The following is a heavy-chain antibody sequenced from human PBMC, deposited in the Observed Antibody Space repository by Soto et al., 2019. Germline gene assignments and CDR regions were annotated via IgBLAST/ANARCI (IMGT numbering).Heavy chain of an antibody. CDR1: GGSISSGGYY. Sequence: QVQLQESGPGLVKPSQTLSLTCTVSGGSISSGGYYWSWIRQHPGKGLEWIGYIYYSGSTYYNPSRKSRVTISVDTSKNQFALKLSSVTAADTAVYYCARVDSSGYPLYYFDYWGQGTLVTVSS. CDR2: IYYSGST. V-gene: IGHV4-31*03. J-gene: IGHJ4*02. D-gene: IGHD3-22*01. CDR3: ARVDSSGYPLYYFDY.